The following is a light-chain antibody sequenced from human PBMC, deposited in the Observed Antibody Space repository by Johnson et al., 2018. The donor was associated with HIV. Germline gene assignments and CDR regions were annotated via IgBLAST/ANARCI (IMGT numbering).Light chain of an antibody. Sequence: QSVLTQPPSVSAAPGQTVNISCSGNVSNIESYFVSWCQQLPGAAPTLLIYEDNKRPSGIPDRFCGSKSGTSATLGITGLQTGDEADYYCGTWDSSLRGVFGTGTKVTVL. CDR3: GTWDSSLRGV. CDR1: VSNIESYF. J-gene: IGLJ1*01. CDR2: EDN. V-gene: IGLV1-51*02.